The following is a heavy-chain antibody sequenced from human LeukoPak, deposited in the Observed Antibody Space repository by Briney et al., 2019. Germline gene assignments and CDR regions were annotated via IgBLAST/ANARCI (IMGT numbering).Heavy chain of an antibody. CDR2: ISYSGST. J-gene: IGHJ2*01. D-gene: IGHD3-22*01. V-gene: IGHV4-31*03. CDR3: ARETPPDYYDSSGYYDWYFDL. CDR1: GGSFSSGDHY. Sequence: PSQTLSLTCTVSGGSFSSGDHYWSWIRQHPGKGLEWIGYISYSGSTYYNPSLKGRVIISVDTSKSQFSLRLSSVTAADTAVYYCARETPPDYYDSSGYYDWYFDLWGRGTLVTVSS.